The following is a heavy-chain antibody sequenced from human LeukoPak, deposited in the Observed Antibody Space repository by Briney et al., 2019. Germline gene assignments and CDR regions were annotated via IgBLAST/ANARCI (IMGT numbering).Heavy chain of an antibody. D-gene: IGHD5-12*01. CDR1: GYSFSTYW. Sequence: PGESLKISCEASGYSFSTYWIGWVRQMPGKGLEWVGIIYPGDSETRYGPSFRGQVTISADKSISTAYLQWSSLKASDTAMYYCERHGSGSGYDLGDYWGQGTLVTVSS. CDR3: ERHGSGSGYDLGDY. J-gene: IGHJ4*02. V-gene: IGHV5-51*01. CDR2: IYPGDSET.